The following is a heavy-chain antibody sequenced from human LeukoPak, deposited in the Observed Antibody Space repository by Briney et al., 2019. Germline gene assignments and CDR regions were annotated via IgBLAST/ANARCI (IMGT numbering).Heavy chain of an antibody. CDR3: ARGVLSDY. D-gene: IGHD3-10*01. CDR2: IYYSGST. V-gene: IGHV4-59*01. J-gene: IGHJ4*02. Sequence: PSETLSLTCTVSGVSISSYYWSWIRQPPGKGLEWIGYIYYSGSTNYNPSLKSRVTISVDTSKNQFPLKLSSVTAADTAVYYCARGVLSDYWGQGTLVTVSS. CDR1: GVSISSYY.